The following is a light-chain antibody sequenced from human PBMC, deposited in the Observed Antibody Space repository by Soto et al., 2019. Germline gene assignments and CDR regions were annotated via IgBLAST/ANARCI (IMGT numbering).Light chain of an antibody. J-gene: IGKJ1*01. CDR3: QQYDAYPWT. CDR1: QVISSW. CDR2: DAS. Sequence: DIQMTQSPSSVSASVGDTVTVSCRASQVISSWLAWYQQKPGRAPKLLIYDASTLQSGVPSRFSGSGSGTEFTLTISSLQPEDFATYFCQQYDAYPWTFGQGTKVDIK. V-gene: IGKV1-5*01.